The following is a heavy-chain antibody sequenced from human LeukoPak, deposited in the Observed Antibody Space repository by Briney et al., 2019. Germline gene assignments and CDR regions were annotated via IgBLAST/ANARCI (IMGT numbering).Heavy chain of an antibody. CDR1: GGSISSGSYY. J-gene: IGHJ4*02. V-gene: IGHV4-61*02. CDR2: IYTSGST. Sequence: SETLSLTCTVSGGSISSGSYYWSWIRQPAGKGLEWIGRIYTSGSTNYNPSLKSRVTISVDTSKNQFSLKLSSVTAADTAVYYCAKDRKIPAPDYWGQGTLVTVSS. CDR3: AKDRKIPAPDY. D-gene: IGHD1-14*01.